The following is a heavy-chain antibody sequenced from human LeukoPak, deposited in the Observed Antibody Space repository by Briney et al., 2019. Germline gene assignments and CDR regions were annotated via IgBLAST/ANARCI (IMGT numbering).Heavy chain of an antibody. D-gene: IGHD3-10*01. J-gene: IGHJ4*02. V-gene: IGHV3-30*18. Sequence: GGSLRLSCAASGFTFSSYGMHWVRQAPGKGLEWVAVISYDGSNKYYADSVKGRFTISRDNSKNTLYLQINSLRAEDTAVYYCAKSVYCYGSGSHLDYWGQGTLVTVSS. CDR3: AKSVYCYGSGSHLDY. CDR2: ISYDGSNK. CDR1: GFTFSSYG.